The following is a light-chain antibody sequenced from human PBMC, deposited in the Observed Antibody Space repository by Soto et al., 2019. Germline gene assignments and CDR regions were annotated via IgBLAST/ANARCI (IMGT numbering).Light chain of an antibody. V-gene: IGLV1-40*01. CDR2: GGS. J-gene: IGLJ2*01. CDR3: QSYDNSLSASV. CDR1: SSNIGAGYN. Sequence: QAVVTQPPSVSGAPGQRVTISCTGSSSNIGAGYNVHWYQQFPGTAPRLLISGGSSRPSGVPDRFSGSKSGTSASLAITGLQAEDEAHYYCQSYDNSLSASVFGGGTKLTVL.